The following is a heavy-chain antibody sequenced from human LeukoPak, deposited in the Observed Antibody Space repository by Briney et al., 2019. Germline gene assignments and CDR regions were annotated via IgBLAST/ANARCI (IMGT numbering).Heavy chain of an antibody. CDR1: GGSISSYY. CDR2: IYYSGST. Sequence: SETLSLTCTVSGGSISSYYWSWIRQPPGKGLEWIGYIYYSGSTNYNPSLKSRVTISVDTSKNQFSLKLSSVTAADTAVYYCARVRAARRAFDIWGQGTMVTVSS. V-gene: IGHV4-59*08. J-gene: IGHJ3*02. D-gene: IGHD6-6*01. CDR3: ARVRAARRAFDI.